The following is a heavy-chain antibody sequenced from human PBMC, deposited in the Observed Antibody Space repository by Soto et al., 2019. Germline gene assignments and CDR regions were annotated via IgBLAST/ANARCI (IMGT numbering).Heavy chain of an antibody. Sequence: PGGSLRLSCAASGFTFSSYGMHWVRQAPGKGLEWVAVISYDGSNKYYADSVKGRFTISRDNSKNTLYLQMNSLRAEDTAVYYCSKDWTGYPFRSNYYWDVDLWGQGNTVTVSS. V-gene: IGHV3-30*18. CDR2: ISYDGSNK. D-gene: IGHD3-3*01. CDR1: GFTFSSYG. CDR3: SKDWTGYPFRSNYYWDVDL. J-gene: IGHJ6*02.